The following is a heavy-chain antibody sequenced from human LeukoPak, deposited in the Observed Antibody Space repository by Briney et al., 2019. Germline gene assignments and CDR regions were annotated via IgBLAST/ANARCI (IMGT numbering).Heavy chain of an antibody. Sequence: ASVKVSCKASGYTFTTYGISWVRQAPGQGLEWMGWISAYNGNTNYAQKFQGRVTMTRNTSISTAYMELSSLRSEDTAVYYCAKHTSPTFDYWGQGTLVTVSS. V-gene: IGHV1-18*01. J-gene: IGHJ4*02. CDR3: AKHTSPTFDY. CDR1: GYTFTTYG. CDR2: ISAYNGNT. D-gene: IGHD2-2*01.